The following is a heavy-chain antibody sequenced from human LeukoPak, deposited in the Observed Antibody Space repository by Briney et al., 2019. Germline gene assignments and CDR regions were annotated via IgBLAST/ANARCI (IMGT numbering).Heavy chain of an antibody. D-gene: IGHD6-6*01. Sequence: GGSLRLSCAASGFTFSSYWMSWVRQASGEGLEWVANIKQDGSEKYYVDFVKGRFTISRDNAKNSLYLQMNSLTAEGTAVYYCAREVAARRLGSWIDPWGQGTLVTVSS. CDR2: IKQDGSEK. V-gene: IGHV3-7*01. CDR3: AREVAARRLGSWIDP. CDR1: GFTFSSYW. J-gene: IGHJ5*02.